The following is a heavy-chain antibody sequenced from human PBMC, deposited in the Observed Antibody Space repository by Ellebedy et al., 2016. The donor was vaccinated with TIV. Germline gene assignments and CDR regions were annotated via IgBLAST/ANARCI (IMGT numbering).Heavy chain of an antibody. CDR3: ARKLGVPSFDY. Sequence: GGSLRLXXEGSGFTFSGRYMSWIRQAPGKGLEWISYFNPSSTFTYYADSVRGRFTIARDNARKSLFLQRMSLRAEDTAVYYCARKLGVPSFDYWGQGTLVTVSS. J-gene: IGHJ4*02. V-gene: IGHV3-11*06. CDR2: FNPSSTFT. CDR1: GFTFSGRY. D-gene: IGHD3-3*02.